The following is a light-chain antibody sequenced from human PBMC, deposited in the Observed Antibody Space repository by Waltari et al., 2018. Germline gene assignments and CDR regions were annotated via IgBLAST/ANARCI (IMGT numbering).Light chain of an antibody. V-gene: IGLV3-25*03. CDR1: ALPKQY. J-gene: IGLJ2*01. CDR3: QSADSSGTYKVV. Sequence: SYELTQPPSVSVSPGQTARITCSGDALPKQYAYWYQQKPGQAPVLVIYKDSERPSGIPERFSGSSSGTTVTLTISGVQAEDEADYYCQSADSSGTYKVVSGGGTKLTVL. CDR2: KDS.